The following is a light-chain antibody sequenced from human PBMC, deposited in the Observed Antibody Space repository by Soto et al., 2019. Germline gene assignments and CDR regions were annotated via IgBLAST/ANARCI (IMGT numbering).Light chain of an antibody. CDR2: DAS. J-gene: IGKJ3*01. V-gene: IGKV1-5*01. CDR3: QQYGRTPFS. Sequence: DIQMTQSPSTLPASVGDRVTITCRASQTISSWLAWYQQKPGKAPDLLIYDASRLAGGVPSRFSGSESGTEFTLTIGSLQPDDFATYFCQQYGRTPFSFGPGTKLDIK. CDR1: QTISSW.